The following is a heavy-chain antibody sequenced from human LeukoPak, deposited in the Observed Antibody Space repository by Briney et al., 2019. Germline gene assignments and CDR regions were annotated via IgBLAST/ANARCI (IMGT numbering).Heavy chain of an antibody. CDR3: ARAEDLYNWFDP. Sequence: ASVKVSSKASGYTFTSYGISWVRQAPGQGLEWMGWISAYNGNTNYAQKLQGRVTMTTDTSTNTAYMELRSLRSDDTAVYYCARAEDLYNWFDPWGQGTLVTVSS. CDR2: ISAYNGNT. CDR1: GYTFTSYG. V-gene: IGHV1-18*04. J-gene: IGHJ5*02.